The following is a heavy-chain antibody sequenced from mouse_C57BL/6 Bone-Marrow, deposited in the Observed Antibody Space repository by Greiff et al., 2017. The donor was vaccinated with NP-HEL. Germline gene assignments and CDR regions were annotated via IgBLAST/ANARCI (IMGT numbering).Heavy chain of an antibody. CDR2: IWSGGST. V-gene: IGHV2-2*01. Sequence: QVQLQQSGPGLVQPSQSLSITCTVSGFSLTSYGVHWVRQSPGKGLEWLGVIWSGGSTDYNAAFISRLSISKDNSKSQVFFKMNSLQADDTAIYYCARNGNLYWFAYWGQGTLVTVSA. CDR3: ARNGNLYWFAY. J-gene: IGHJ3*01. CDR1: GFSLTSYG. D-gene: IGHD2-12*01.